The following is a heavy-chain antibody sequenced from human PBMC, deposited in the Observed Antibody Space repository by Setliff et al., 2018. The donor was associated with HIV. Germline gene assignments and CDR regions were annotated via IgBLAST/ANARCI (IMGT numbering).Heavy chain of an antibody. D-gene: IGHD1-1*01. Sequence: GTLSLTCAVSGYSIRSGYYWGWIRQSPGKGLEWIGTMLRTGTSYYNPSLTSRVTISQDTSKNQFSLELTSVTAADTAVYYCATVDGTRYLDYWGQGKLVTVSS. CDR1: GYSIRSGYY. J-gene: IGHJ4*02. V-gene: IGHV4-38-2*01. CDR3: ATVDGTRYLDY. CDR2: MLRTGTS.